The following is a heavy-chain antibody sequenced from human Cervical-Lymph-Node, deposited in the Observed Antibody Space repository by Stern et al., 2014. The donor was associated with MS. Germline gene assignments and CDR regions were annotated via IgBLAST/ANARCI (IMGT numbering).Heavy chain of an antibody. Sequence: QITLQESGPALVKPTQTLTLTCTFSGFSLSSHGMCVSWLRQSPGKALEWLARIDWDDEKYYSTSLKTRLTISKDTSKKQVVLTVGNMDPVDSATYYCAHGSTSCYWADSWGQGTLVTVSS. J-gene: IGHJ4*02. D-gene: IGHD2-2*01. V-gene: IGHV2-70*12. CDR1: GFSLSSHGMC. CDR3: AHGSTSCYWADS. CDR2: IDWDDEK.